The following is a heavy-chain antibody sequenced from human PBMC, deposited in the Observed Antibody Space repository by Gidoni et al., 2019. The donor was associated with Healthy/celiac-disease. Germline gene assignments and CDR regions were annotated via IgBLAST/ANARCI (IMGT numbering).Heavy chain of an antibody. CDR1: GCPFSSYA. J-gene: IGHJ3*02. CDR2: ISGSGGST. CDR3: AKLHGSRAFDI. D-gene: IGHD3-10*01. V-gene: IGHV3-23*01. Sequence: EVQLLESGGGVVKPGGSLRLSCAACGCPFSSYAMRWFRQAPGKWREWVSAISGSGGSTYYADSVKGLFTFSRDNSQNTLYLQMTSLRSEVTAVYYCAKLHGSRAFDIWGQGTMVTVSS.